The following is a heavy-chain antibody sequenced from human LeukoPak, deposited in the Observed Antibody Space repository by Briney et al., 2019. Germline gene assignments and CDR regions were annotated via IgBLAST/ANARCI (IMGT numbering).Heavy chain of an antibody. CDR1: GGSISSGDYY. CDR2: IYYSGST. CDR3: AREIVVVPAAAVYCYYGMDV. J-gene: IGHJ6*02. Sequence: SETLSLTCTVSGGSISSGDYYWSWIRQPPGKGLEWIGYIYYSGSTYYNPSLKSRVTISVDTSKNQFSLKLSSVTAADTAVYYCAREIVVVPAAAVYCYYGMDVWGQGTTVTVSS. D-gene: IGHD2-2*01. V-gene: IGHV4-30-4*01.